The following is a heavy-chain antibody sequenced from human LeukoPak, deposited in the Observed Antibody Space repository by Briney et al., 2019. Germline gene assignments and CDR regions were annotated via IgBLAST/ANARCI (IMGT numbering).Heavy chain of an antibody. CDR2: INAGNSNT. Sequence: ASVKVSCKASGYTFTSYAMHWVRQAPGQRLEWMGWINAGNSNTKYSQKFQGRVTITRDTSASTAYMELSSLRSEDTAVYYCARPKYVWGSYRYPNWFDPWGQGTLVTVSS. V-gene: IGHV1-3*01. CDR1: GYTFTSYA. CDR3: ARPKYVWGSYRYPNWFDP. D-gene: IGHD3-16*02. J-gene: IGHJ5*02.